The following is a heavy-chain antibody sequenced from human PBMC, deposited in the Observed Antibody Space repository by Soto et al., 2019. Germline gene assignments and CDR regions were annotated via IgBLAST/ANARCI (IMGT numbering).Heavy chain of an antibody. CDR1: GFTFSSHA. V-gene: IGHV3-23*01. CDR3: AKDRPYCSGGNCRGGIDV. Sequence: EVQLLESGGGLVQPGGSLRLSCAASGFTFSSHAMSWVRQAPGKGLEWVSVISGGGVSIFYTDSVKGRFTISRDNPKNTLYLERNSLRAEDTAVYYCAKDRPYCSGGNCRGGIDVWGQGTTVTVSS. CDR2: ISGGGVSI. D-gene: IGHD2-15*01. J-gene: IGHJ6*02.